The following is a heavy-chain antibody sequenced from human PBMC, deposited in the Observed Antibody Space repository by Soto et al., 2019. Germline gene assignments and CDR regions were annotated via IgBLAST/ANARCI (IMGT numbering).Heavy chain of an antibody. CDR1: GGSISSGGYY. CDR2: IYYSGST. D-gene: IGHD1-26*01. Sequence: SETLSLTCTVSGGSISSGGYYWSWIRQHPGKGLECIGYIYYSGSTYYNPSLKSRVNISVDTSKNQFSLKLSSVTAADTDVYYCARVVVGVTSFLPFFDYWGLGTLVTVSS. J-gene: IGHJ4*02. CDR3: ARVVVGVTSFLPFFDY. V-gene: IGHV4-31*03.